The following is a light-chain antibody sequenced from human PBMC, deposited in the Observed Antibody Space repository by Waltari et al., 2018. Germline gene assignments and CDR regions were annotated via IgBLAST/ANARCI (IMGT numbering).Light chain of an antibody. CDR2: WAS. J-gene: IGKJ3*01. CDR3: QQSYHSPHV. Sequence: DIVMTQSPDSLAVSLGERATINCKSSKSVFNTSNNKNYLAWYQQKAGQPPKMLIYWASTRESGVPDRFSGSGSGTDFTLSISILQAEDVAVYYCQQSYHSPHVFGPGTKVEIK. V-gene: IGKV4-1*01. CDR1: KSVFNTSNNKNY.